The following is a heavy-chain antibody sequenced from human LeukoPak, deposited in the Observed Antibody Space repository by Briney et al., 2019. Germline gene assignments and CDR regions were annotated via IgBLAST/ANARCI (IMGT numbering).Heavy chain of an antibody. V-gene: IGHV3-23*01. CDR1: GFTFSSYA. CDR2: ISGSGGST. D-gene: IGHD2-15*01. CDR3: AKDQYCSGGSCYLDY. Sequence: GGSLRLSCAASGFTFSSYAMSWVRQAPGKGLEWVSAISGSGGSTYYADSVKGRFTISRDNSKNTLYLQMNSLRAEDTAVYYCAKDQYCSGGSCYLDYWGQGTLVTVSS. J-gene: IGHJ4*02.